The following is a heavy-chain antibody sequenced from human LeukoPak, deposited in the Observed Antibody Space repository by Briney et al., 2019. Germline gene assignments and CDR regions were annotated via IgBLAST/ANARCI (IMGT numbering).Heavy chain of an antibody. Sequence: SETLSLTCAVYGGSFSGYYWSWIRQPPRKGLEWIGEINHSGTTNYNPSLKTRVTISVDTSKNQFSLKLSSVTAADTAVYYCARVKQKPYCSSTSCSLFYYYGMDVWGKGTTVTVSS. J-gene: IGHJ6*04. D-gene: IGHD2-2*01. V-gene: IGHV4-34*01. CDR2: INHSGTT. CDR3: ARVKQKPYCSSTSCSLFYYYGMDV. CDR1: GGSFSGYY.